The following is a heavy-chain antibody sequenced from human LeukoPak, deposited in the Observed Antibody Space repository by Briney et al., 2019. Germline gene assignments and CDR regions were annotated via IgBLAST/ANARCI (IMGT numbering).Heavy chain of an antibody. D-gene: IGHD3-16*01. CDR1: GGTFNSYA. J-gene: IGHJ4*02. CDR2: IIPMLGTA. CDR3: AREFGEVGYYFDF. V-gene: IGHV1-69*13. Sequence: ASVKVFCKTSGGTFNSYAIGWVRQAPGQGLEWLGGIIPMLGTADYAQKFQGRVTITADESTSTAYMQLNSLRSEDTAVYYCAREFGEVGYYFDFWGQGTLVTVSS.